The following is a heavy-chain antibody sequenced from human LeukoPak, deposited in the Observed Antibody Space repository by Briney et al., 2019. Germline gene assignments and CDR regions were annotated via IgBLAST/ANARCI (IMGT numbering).Heavy chain of an antibody. D-gene: IGHD3-3*01. CDR1: GFTFSSYG. CDR3: AKGSSDYDFWSGYYDRAGWFDP. CDR2: IWYDGSNK. Sequence: GRSLRLSCAASGFTFSSYGMHWVRQAPGKGLEWVAVIWYDGSNKYYADSVKGRFTISRDNSKNTLYLQMNSLRAEDTAVYYCAKGSSDYDFWSGYYDRAGWFDPWGQGTLVTVSS. V-gene: IGHV3-33*06. J-gene: IGHJ5*02.